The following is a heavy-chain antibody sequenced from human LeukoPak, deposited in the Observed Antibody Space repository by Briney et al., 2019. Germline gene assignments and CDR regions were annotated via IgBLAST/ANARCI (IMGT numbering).Heavy chain of an antibody. J-gene: IGHJ4*02. D-gene: IGHD6-19*01. CDR3: AGDKTTGGWYEFDY. Sequence: GGSHRLSCAASGFTFSNAWMSWVRQGPGKGLECVSVISNDGDTYYADSVKGRFTISRDTSKNTVSLQMNSLRAEDTAVYYCAGDKTTGGWYEFDYWGQGTLVTVSS. V-gene: IGHV3-53*01. CDR1: GFTFSNAW. CDR2: ISNDGDT.